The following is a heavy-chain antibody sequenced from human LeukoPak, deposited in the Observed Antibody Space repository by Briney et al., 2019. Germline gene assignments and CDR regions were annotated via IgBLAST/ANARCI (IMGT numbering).Heavy chain of an antibody. J-gene: IGHJ4*02. CDR1: GFTFTSSA. CDR3: ARAEQLVPESFDY. Sequence: ASVRVSCKASGFTFTSSAMQWVRQARGQRLEWIGWIVVGSGNTNYAQKFQERVTITRDMSTSTAYMELRSLRSDDTAVYYCARAEQLVPESFDYWGQGTLVTVSS. V-gene: IGHV1-58*02. D-gene: IGHD6-6*01. CDR2: IVVGSGNT.